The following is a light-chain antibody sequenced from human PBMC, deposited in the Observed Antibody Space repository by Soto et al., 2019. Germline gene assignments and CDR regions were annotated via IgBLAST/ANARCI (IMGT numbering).Light chain of an antibody. CDR3: QQYNNWPPEYT. J-gene: IGKJ2*01. Sequence: EIAMTQSPATLSVSPGERATLSCRASQSVSSNLAWYQEKPGQAPRLLIYGATTRATGIPARFIGSGSGTEFTLTISSLQSEDFAVYYCQQYNNWPPEYTFGQGTKLEIK. V-gene: IGKV3-15*01. CDR2: GAT. CDR1: QSVSSN.